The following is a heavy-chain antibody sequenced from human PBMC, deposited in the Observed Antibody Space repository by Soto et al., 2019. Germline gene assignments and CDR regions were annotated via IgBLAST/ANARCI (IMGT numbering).Heavy chain of an antibody. Sequence: PGGSLRLSCAASGFTFTNFVMSWVRQALGKGLEWVSLISGGGGTTFYVDSVKGRFTISRDNSENTLYLQMNNLRAEDTAIYFCAKSSLDSLAAIDHWRYYSMDAWGKGTTVTVTS. CDR1: GFTFTNFV. V-gene: IGHV3-23*01. J-gene: IGHJ6*03. D-gene: IGHD6-19*01. CDR2: ISGGGGTT. CDR3: AKSSLDSLAAIDHWRYYSMDA.